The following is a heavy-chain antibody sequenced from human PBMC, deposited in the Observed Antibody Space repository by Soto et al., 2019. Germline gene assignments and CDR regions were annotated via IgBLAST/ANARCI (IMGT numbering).Heavy chain of an antibody. CDR1: GGTFSSYA. J-gene: IGHJ6*02. CDR2: IIPIFGTA. V-gene: IGHV1-69*13. D-gene: IGHD4-4*01. Sequence: VKVSCKASGGTFSSYAISWVRQAPGQGLEWMGGIIPIFGTANYAQKFQGRVTITADESTSTAYMELSSLGSEDTAVYYCASEYYSLNYYYGMDVWGQGTTVTVSS. CDR3: ASEYYSLNYYYGMDV.